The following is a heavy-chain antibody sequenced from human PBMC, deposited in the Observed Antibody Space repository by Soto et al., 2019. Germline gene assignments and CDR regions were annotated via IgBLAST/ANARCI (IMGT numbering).Heavy chain of an antibody. V-gene: IGHV4-34*01. CDR3: VRLIGNSWLDY. D-gene: IGHD3-22*01. CDR2: INHSGST. J-gene: IGHJ4*02. Sequence: SETLSLTCAVYGVSFSGYYWTWIRQPPGTGLEWIGEINHSGSTNYNPSLKSRITITADTSKNQFSLQLNSVTPEDTAVYYCVRLIGNSWLDYWGQGILVTVSS. CDR1: GVSFSGYY.